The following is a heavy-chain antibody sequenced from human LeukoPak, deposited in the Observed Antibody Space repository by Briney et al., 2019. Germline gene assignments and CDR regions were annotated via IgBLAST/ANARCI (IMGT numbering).Heavy chain of an antibody. CDR1: GYTFTSYG. D-gene: IGHD6-13*01. CDR2: ISAYNGNT. Sequence: ASVKVSCKASGYTFTSYGISWVRQAPGQGLEWMGWISAYNGNTNYAQKLQGRVTMTTDTSTSTAYMELRSLRSDDTAVYYCARDGLRYSSSWPFDYWGQGTLVTVSS. J-gene: IGHJ4*02. CDR3: ARDGLRYSSSWPFDY. V-gene: IGHV1-18*01.